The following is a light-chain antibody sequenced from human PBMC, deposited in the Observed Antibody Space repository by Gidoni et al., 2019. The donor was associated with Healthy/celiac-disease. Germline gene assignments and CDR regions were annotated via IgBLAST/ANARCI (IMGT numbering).Light chain of an antibody. J-gene: IGLJ2*01. CDR3: AAWDDSLSGFVV. CDR2: RNN. V-gene: IGLV1-47*01. Sequence: QSVLTQPPSAYGTPGQRVTISCSGSSSNSGSNYVYWYQQLPGTAPKLLIYRNNQRPSGVPDRFSGSKSGTSASLAISWLRSEDEADYYCAAWDDSLSGFVVFGGGTKLTVL. CDR1: SSNSGSNY.